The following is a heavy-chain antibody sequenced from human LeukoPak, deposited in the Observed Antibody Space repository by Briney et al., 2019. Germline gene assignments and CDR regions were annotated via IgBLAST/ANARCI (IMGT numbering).Heavy chain of an antibody. Sequence: ASVKVSCKASGYTFTSYDINWVRQATGQGLEWMGWMNPNSGNTGYAQKFQGRVTMTRNTSIGTAYMELSSLRSEDTAVYYCARGIAAAGGPDYWGQGTLVTVSS. CDR2: MNPNSGNT. V-gene: IGHV1-8*01. CDR3: ARGIAAAGGPDY. CDR1: GYTFTSYD. D-gene: IGHD6-13*01. J-gene: IGHJ4*02.